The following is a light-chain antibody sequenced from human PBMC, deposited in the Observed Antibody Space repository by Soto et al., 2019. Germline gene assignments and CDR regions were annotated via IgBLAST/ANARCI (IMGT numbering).Light chain of an antibody. Sequence: QSVLTQPASVSGSPGQSITISCTGTSSDVGSYNLVSWYQQHPGKAPKLMIYEDSKRPSGVSNRFSGSKSGTSASLAITGLQAEDEADYYCQSYDSSLSGSYVFGTGTKVTVL. CDR2: EDS. CDR1: SSDVGSYNL. CDR3: QSYDSSLSGSYV. V-gene: IGLV2-14*02. J-gene: IGLJ1*01.